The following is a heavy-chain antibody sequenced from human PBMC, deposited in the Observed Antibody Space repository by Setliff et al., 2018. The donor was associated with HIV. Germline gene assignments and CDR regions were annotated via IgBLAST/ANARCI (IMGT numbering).Heavy chain of an antibody. Sequence: GESLRLSCAASGFTFSDYYMNWIRQAPGKGLEWVSYISDNIIYTNYSDSVKGRFTISRDNAKNSLYLQMNSLRAEDTAVYYCARSVFRGSCPVSDYWGRGTLVTVSS. CDR3: ARSVFRGSCPVSDY. V-gene: IGHV3-11*03. D-gene: IGHD2-15*01. CDR2: ISDNIIYT. CDR1: GFTFSDYY. J-gene: IGHJ4*02.